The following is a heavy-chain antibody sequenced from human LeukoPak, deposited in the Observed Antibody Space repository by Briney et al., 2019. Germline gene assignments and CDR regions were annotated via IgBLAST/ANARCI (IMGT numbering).Heavy chain of an antibody. D-gene: IGHD4-17*01. CDR2: IYYSGTT. CDR1: GGSISYYY. Sequence: SETLSLTCTVSGGSISYYYWSWIRQSPGKGLEWIGYIYYSGTTNYNPSLKSRVTISVDTSKNQSSLRLRSVTAADTAVYYCAREDPQTTVPEGMDVWGQGTTVTVSS. J-gene: IGHJ6*02. CDR3: AREDPQTTVPEGMDV. V-gene: IGHV4-59*01.